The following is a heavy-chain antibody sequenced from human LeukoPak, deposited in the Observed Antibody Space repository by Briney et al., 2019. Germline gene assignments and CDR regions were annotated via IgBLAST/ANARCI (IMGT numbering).Heavy chain of an antibody. J-gene: IGHJ3*02. Sequence: GGSLRLSCAAPGFTFDDYAMHWVRQAPGKGLEWVSGISWNSGSIGYADSVKGRFTISRDNAKNSLYLQMNSLRAEDTALYYCAKDFSPYCSSTSCYQDDAFDIWGQGTMVTVSS. V-gene: IGHV3-9*01. D-gene: IGHD2-2*01. CDR3: AKDFSPYCSSTSCYQDDAFDI. CDR2: ISWNSGSI. CDR1: GFTFDDYA.